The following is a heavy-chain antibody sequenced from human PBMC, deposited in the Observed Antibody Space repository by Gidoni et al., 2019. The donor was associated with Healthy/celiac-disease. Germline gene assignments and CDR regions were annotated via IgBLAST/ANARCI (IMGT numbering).Heavy chain of an antibody. CDR3: ARDFGRATLDY. Sequence: QVQLVESGGGVVQHGRSVSLPCAASGFTLSSYGMHRVGQAPAKGLEWVAVICYDGSNKYYADSVKGRFTISRDNSKNTLYLQMNSLRAEDTAVYYCARDFGRATLDYWGQGTLVTVSS. CDR2: ICYDGSNK. CDR1: GFTLSSYG. V-gene: IGHV3-33*01. J-gene: IGHJ4*02. D-gene: IGHD3-3*01.